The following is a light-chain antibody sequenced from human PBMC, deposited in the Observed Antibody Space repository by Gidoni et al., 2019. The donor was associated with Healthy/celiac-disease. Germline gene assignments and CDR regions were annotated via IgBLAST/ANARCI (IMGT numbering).Light chain of an antibody. CDR3: QQRSNWPT. V-gene: IGKV3-11*01. Sequence: EIVLTQTPATLSLSPGEKATLSCRASQSVSSYLAWYQQKTGQATRLLIYDASNRATSISARFSGSGAGTDFTLTISSLEHEDFADYYWQQRSNWPTFGHGTKVDIK. J-gene: IGKJ1*01. CDR2: DAS. CDR1: QSVSSY.